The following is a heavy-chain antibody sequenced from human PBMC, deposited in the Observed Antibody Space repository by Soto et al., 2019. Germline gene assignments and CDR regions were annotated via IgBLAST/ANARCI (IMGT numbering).Heavy chain of an antibody. J-gene: IGHJ4*02. V-gene: IGHV3-23*01. Sequence: EVQLLESGGGLVQPGGSLRLSCAASGFTFSSYAMNWVRQAPGKGLEWVSAISGSGGSTYYADSVKGRFTISRDNSKNTLYLQMNSLKAEDTAVYYCAKDRAPVVLRGEDYWGQGTLVTVSS. CDR1: GFTFSSYA. D-gene: IGHD3-10*01. CDR3: AKDRAPVVLRGEDY. CDR2: ISGSGGST.